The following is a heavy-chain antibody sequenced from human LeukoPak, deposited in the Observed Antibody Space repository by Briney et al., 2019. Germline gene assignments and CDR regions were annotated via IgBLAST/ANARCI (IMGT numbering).Heavy chain of an antibody. Sequence: GGSLRLSCAASGFTFSKNGMHWVRQAPGKGLEWVAFIRYDGSNKYYADSVKGRFTISRDNSKNTLYLQMNSLRAEDTAVYYCAKTGLDYYDSSGPRRGFDYWGQGTLVTVSS. CDR1: GFTFSKNG. V-gene: IGHV3-30*02. D-gene: IGHD3-22*01. CDR2: IRYDGSNK. CDR3: AKTGLDYYDSSGPRRGFDY. J-gene: IGHJ4*02.